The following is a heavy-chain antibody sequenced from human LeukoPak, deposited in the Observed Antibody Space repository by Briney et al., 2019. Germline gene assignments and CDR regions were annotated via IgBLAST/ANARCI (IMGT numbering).Heavy chain of an antibody. V-gene: IGHV4-39*01. D-gene: IGHD3/OR15-3a*01. J-gene: IGHJ6*03. Sequence: PSETLSLTCTVSGGSISSSSYYWGWIRQPPGKGLEWIGSIYYSGNTYYNPSLKSRVTISIDTSKSQFSLKLSSVTAADTAVYYCARLDSDYYYYMDVWGKGTTVTVSS. CDR3: ARLDSDYYYYMDV. CDR2: IYYSGNT. CDR1: GGSISSSSYY.